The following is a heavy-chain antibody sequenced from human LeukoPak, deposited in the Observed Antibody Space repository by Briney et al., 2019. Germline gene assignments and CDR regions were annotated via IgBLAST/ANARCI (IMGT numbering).Heavy chain of an antibody. CDR2: IKPNSGGT. Sequence: ASVNVSCKASGYTFTVYYIHWVRQAPGQGVEWMGWIKPNSGGTNYAQKFQGRVTMTKDTSISAAYMELSRLRSDDTAMYYCARVIRGDYYDSSGTPDAFDIWGQGTMVTVSS. CDR3: ARVIRGDYYDSSGTPDAFDI. V-gene: IGHV1-2*02. J-gene: IGHJ3*02. CDR1: GYTFTVYY. D-gene: IGHD3-22*01.